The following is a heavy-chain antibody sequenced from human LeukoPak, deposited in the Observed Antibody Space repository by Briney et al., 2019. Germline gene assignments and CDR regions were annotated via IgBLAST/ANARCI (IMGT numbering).Heavy chain of an antibody. V-gene: IGHV3-30*18. CDR2: ISYDGSNK. J-gene: IGHJ6*02. CDR1: GFTFSSYG. D-gene: IGHD5-12*01. Sequence: GRSLRLSCAASGFTFSSYGVHWVRQAPGKGLEWVAVISYDGSNKYYADSVKGRFTISRDNSKNTLYLQMNSLRAEDTAVYYCAKDLFGSGYDYLSYYYYGMDVWGQGTTVTVSS. CDR3: AKDLFGSGYDYLSYYYYGMDV.